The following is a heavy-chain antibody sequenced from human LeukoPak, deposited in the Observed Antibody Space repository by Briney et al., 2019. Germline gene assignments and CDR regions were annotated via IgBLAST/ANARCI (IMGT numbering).Heavy chain of an antibody. V-gene: IGHV4-4*02. CDR2: INHSGST. D-gene: IGHD2/OR15-2a*01. Sequence: PSETLSLTCAVSGGSISSSNWWSWVRQPPGKGLEWIGEINHSGSTNYNPSLKSRVTISVDTSKNQFSLKLSSVTAADTAVYYCARGRTRNSSKGAFDIWGQGTMVTVSS. CDR3: ARGRTRNSSKGAFDI. J-gene: IGHJ3*02. CDR1: GGSISSSNW.